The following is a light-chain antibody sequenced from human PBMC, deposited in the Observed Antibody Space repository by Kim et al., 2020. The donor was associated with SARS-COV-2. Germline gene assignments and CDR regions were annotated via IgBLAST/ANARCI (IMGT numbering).Light chain of an antibody. Sequence: VALRQAARSTCGGNNVGMKTVPWYQQKPGQAPGLIIYRDSNRPSGIPARFSGSNSGNTATLTISRAQAGDEADYYCQVWDSSTNWVFGGGTQLTVL. V-gene: IGLV3-9*01. CDR3: QVWDSSTNWV. J-gene: IGLJ3*02. CDR1: NVGMKT. CDR2: RDS.